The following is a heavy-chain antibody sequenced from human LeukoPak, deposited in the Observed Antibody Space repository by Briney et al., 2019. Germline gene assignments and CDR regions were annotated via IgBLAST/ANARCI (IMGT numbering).Heavy chain of an antibody. V-gene: IGHV3-7*01. CDR2: IKQDGSEQ. CDR1: RFTFNSHR. CDR3: ARDSTGWQADSFDI. J-gene: IGHJ3*02. Sequence: GGSLRLSCVASRFTFNSHRMSWVRQAPWKGLEWVAHIKQDGSEQHYVDSVRGRFTISRDKGKNSLYLQMNSLRVEDTAVYFCARDSTGWQADSFDIWGQGTMVTVSS. D-gene: IGHD2-8*02.